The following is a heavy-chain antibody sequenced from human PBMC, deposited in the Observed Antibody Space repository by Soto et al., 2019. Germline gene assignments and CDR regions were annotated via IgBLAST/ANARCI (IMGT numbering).Heavy chain of an antibody. D-gene: IGHD4-17*01. CDR3: PSDSWGTTVAIGMDV. J-gene: IGHJ6*02. CDR1: GGTFSGYA. Sequence: QVQLVQSGAEVKKPWSSVKVSCKASGGTFSGYAISWVRQAPGQGLEWMGGIIPICGTANYAHKFQGRVTMTADESTSNAYIELSSLRSVVRAVYYCPSDSWGTTVAIGMDVRGQGTPVTVSS. CDR2: IIPICGTA. V-gene: IGHV1-69*01.